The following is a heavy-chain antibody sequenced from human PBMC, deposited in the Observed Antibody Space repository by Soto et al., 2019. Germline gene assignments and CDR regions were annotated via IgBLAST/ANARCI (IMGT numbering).Heavy chain of an antibody. D-gene: IGHD3-22*01. V-gene: IGHV1-3*01. CDR3: ARGPAFPRYYYDSSGYYPYYFDY. J-gene: IGHJ4*02. Sequence: ASVKVSCKASGYTFTSYAMHWVRQAPGLRLEWMGWINAGNGNTKYSQKFQGRVTITRDTSASTAYMELSSLRSEDTAVYYCARGPAFPRYYYDSSGYYPYYFDYWGQGTLVTVSS. CDR2: INAGNGNT. CDR1: GYTFTSYA.